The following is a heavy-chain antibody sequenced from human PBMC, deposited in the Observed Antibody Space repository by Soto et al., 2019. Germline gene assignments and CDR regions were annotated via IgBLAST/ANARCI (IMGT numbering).Heavy chain of an antibody. J-gene: IGHJ4*02. CDR3: ARVNYYDSSGYYELDY. D-gene: IGHD3-22*01. CDR1: GGTFSSYA. V-gene: IGHV1-69*13. CDR2: IIPIFGTA. Sequence: GASVKVSCKASGGTFSSYAISWVRPAPGQGLEWMGGIIPIFGTANYAQKFQGRVTITADESTSTAYMELSSLRSEDTAVYYCARVNYYDSSGYYELDYWGQGTLVTVS.